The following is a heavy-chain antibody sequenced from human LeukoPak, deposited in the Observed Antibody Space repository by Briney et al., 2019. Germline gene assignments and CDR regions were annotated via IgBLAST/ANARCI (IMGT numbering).Heavy chain of an antibody. CDR3: ARVNYYDSSGLDY. D-gene: IGHD3-22*01. Sequence: GSLRLSCAASGFTFSSYEMNWVRQAPGKGLEWIGEINHSGSTNYNPSLKSRVTISVDTSKRQFSLKVTSVTAADTAVYYCARVNYYDSSGLDYWGQGTLVTVS. CDR1: GFTFSSYE. V-gene: IGHV4-34*01. CDR2: INHSGST. J-gene: IGHJ4*02.